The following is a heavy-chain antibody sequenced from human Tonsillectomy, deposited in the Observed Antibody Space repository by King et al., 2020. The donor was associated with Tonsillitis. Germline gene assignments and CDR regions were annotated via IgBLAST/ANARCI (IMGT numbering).Heavy chain of an antibody. D-gene: IGHD1-1*01. Sequence: TLKESGPALVKPTQTLTLTCTFSGFSLSTSGMCVSWIRQPPGKALEWFALIDWDDDKYYSTSLKTRPTITKDNSKNPVVLTITNMDPVATATYYCARRADNWGLAFDIWGQGTMVTVSS. CDR3: ARRADNWGLAFDI. CDR2: IDWDDDK. J-gene: IGHJ3*02. V-gene: IGHV2-70*01. CDR1: GFSLSTSGMC.